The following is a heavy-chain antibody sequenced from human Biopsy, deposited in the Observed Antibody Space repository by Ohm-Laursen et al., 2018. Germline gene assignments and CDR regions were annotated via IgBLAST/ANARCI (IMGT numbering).Heavy chain of an antibody. Sequence: ASVKVSCKPSGYSFTSYYMHWVRQAPGQGLEWMGMINPSGSTTSYPQIFQGRVTMTRDTSKSTVYMELSSLRSADTAVYFCARNAGWYGDLYYFDYWGQGTLVTVSS. V-gene: IGHV1-46*01. D-gene: IGHD6-19*01. CDR2: INPSGSTT. CDR1: GYSFTSYY. J-gene: IGHJ4*02. CDR3: ARNAGWYGDLYYFDY.